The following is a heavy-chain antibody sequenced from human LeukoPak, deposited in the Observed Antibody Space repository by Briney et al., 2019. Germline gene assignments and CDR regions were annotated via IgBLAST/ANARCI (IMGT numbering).Heavy chain of an antibody. V-gene: IGHV4-39*01. D-gene: IGHD3-22*01. Sequence: SSETLSLTCTVSDGSVTNSNYYWGWIRQPPGKGLEWIGSIYYIGSTYYNPSLKSRVTISVDTSKNQFSLRLSSVTAADTAVYYCARSVYYDSSGHYYRYFDYWGQGTLVTVSS. J-gene: IGHJ4*02. CDR3: ARSVYYDSSGHYYRYFDY. CDR2: IYYIGST. CDR1: DGSVTNSNYY.